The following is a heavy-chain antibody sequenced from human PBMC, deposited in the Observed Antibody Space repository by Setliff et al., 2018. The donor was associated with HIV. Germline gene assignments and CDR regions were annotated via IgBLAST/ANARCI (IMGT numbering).Heavy chain of an antibody. CDR1: GVSIRDYY. V-gene: IGHV4-59*04. Sequence: SETLSLTCSVSGVSIRDYYWNLIRQPPGKGLEWIGHIYYSGSTYDNPSLKSRVTVSVDPSKNQFSLKLSSVTAADTAVYYCARTTYSGSYFNDSWGQGTLVTVSS. D-gene: IGHD1-26*01. J-gene: IGHJ5*01. CDR3: ARTTYSGSYFNDS. CDR2: IYYSGST.